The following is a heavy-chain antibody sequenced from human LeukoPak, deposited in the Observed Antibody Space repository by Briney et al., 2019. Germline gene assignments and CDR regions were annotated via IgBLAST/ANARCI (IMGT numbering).Heavy chain of an antibody. CDR3: ARMYYYGSGSSPNWFDP. J-gene: IGHJ5*02. V-gene: IGHV1-8*01. D-gene: IGHD3-10*01. CDR2: MNPNSGNT. CDR1: GYTFTSYD. Sequence: GASVKVSCEASGYTFTSYDINWVRQATGQGLEWMGWMNPNSGNTGYAQKFQGRVTMTRDTSINTAYMELSSLTSEDTAVYYCARMYYYGSGSSPNWFDPWGQGTLVTVSS.